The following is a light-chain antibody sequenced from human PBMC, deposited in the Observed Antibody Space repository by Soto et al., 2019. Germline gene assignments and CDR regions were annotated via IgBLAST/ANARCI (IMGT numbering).Light chain of an antibody. J-gene: IGLJ3*02. V-gene: IGLV2-23*01. CDR2: EDS. CDR1: SSDVGSYNF. CDR3: CSYAGSTTWV. Sequence: QSVLPQPASLSGSPGQSITISGTGTSSDVGSYNFVFWYQQHPGKAPKFMIYEDSKRPSGVSSRFSGSKSGNTASLTISGLQAEDEADYYCCSYAGSTTWVFSGGTKVTVL.